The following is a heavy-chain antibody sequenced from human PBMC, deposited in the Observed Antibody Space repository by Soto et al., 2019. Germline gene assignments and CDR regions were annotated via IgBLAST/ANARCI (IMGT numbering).Heavy chain of an antibody. CDR3: ARSHYYDSSVSYYYGMDV. CDR2: IWYDGSNK. Sequence: GGSLRLSCAASRCTFSSYGMYWVRQAPGKGLEWVAVIWYDGSNKYYAVSVKGRFTISRDNSKNTLYLQMNSLRADDTAVYYCARSHYYDSSVSYYYGMDVWGQGTTVTVSS. D-gene: IGHD3-22*01. V-gene: IGHV3-33*01. CDR1: RCTFSSYG. J-gene: IGHJ6*02.